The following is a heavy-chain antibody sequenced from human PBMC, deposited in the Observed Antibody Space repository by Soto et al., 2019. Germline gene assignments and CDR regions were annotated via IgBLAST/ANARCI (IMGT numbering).Heavy chain of an antibody. CDR1: GDTFSFYS. CDR2: VNPILSMS. CDR3: ATSYGSGYRALDY. V-gene: IGHV1-69*04. J-gene: IGHJ4*02. Sequence: QVQLVQSGAEVKRPGSSVKVSCKASGDTFSFYSINWVRQAPGLGLEWMGRVNPILSMSNYAQRFQGRVTMTADKSTSTAYMERSGLRSEDTAMYYCATSYGSGYRALDYWGQGALVTVSS. D-gene: IGHD3-10*01.